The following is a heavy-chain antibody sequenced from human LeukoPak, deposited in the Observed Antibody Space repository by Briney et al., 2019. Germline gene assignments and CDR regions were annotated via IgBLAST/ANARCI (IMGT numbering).Heavy chain of an antibody. D-gene: IGHD6-19*01. CDR3: ARDLTVAGIEYYFDY. Sequence: TGGSLRLSCAASGFTFSSYGMHWVRQAPGKGLEWVAVVSYDGSNKYYADSVKGRFTISRDNSKNTLYLQMNSLRAEDTAVYYCARDLTVAGIEYYFDYWGQGTLVTVSS. J-gene: IGHJ4*02. CDR1: GFTFSSYG. CDR2: VSYDGSNK. V-gene: IGHV3-30*03.